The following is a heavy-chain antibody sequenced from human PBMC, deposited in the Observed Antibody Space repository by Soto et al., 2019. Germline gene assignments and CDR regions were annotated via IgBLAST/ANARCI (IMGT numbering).Heavy chain of an antibody. J-gene: IGHJ4*02. CDR1: GFTFSSYW. D-gene: IGHD2-15*01. Sequence: EVQLVESGGGLVQPGGSLRLSCAASGFTFSSYWMHWVRQAPGKGLVWVSRINSDGSSTTYADSVKGRLTISRDNAKNTLYLQLNSLRAEDTAVYYCARDQGYCSGGSCYVAGYWGQGTLVTVSS. CDR3: ARDQGYCSGGSCYVAGY. CDR2: INSDGSST. V-gene: IGHV3-74*01.